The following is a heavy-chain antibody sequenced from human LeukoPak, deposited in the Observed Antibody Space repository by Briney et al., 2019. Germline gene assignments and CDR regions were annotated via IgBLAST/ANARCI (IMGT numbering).Heavy chain of an antibody. Sequence: PSETLSLTCTVSGYSINSAYYWGWIRQPPVKGLPWSGSIYHSGSTHYNPSLKSRVTISVDTSKNKFSLKLSSVTAADTAVYYCARRVIVTTDYFDYWGQGTLVTVSS. D-gene: IGHD4-17*01. V-gene: IGHV4-38-2*02. CDR1: GYSINSAYY. J-gene: IGHJ4*02. CDR3: ARRVIVTTDYFDY. CDR2: IYHSGST.